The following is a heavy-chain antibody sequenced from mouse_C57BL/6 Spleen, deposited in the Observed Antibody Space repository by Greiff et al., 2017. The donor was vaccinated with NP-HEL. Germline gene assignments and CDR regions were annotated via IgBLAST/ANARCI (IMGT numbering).Heavy chain of an antibody. CDR2: IRSKSNNYAT. V-gene: IGHV10-1*01. D-gene: IGHD4-1*01. J-gene: IGHJ3*01. CDR1: GFSFNTYA. CDR3: VRRTNWDGFAY. Sequence: EVKLMESGGGLVQPKGSLKLSCAASGFSFNTYAMNWVRQAPGKGLEWVARIRSKSNNYATYYADSVKDRFTISRDDSESMLNLKMNNLKTEDTAMYYCVRRTNWDGFAYWGQGTLVTVSA.